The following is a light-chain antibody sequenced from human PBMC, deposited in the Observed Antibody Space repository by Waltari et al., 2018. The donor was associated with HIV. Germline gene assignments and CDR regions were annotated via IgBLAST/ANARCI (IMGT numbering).Light chain of an antibody. CDR1: SSNIENDN. CDR2: KNF. Sequence: QSFLTQPPSASGTPGQTVTISCSGSSSNIENDNVYWYQQLPGMTPKLLIYKNFLRPSGVPDRFAASKSGTSASLTIRGLRSADEADYYCVGWDSSLSAYVFGAGTKVAVL. CDR3: VGWDSSLSAYV. J-gene: IGLJ1*01. V-gene: IGLV1-47*01.